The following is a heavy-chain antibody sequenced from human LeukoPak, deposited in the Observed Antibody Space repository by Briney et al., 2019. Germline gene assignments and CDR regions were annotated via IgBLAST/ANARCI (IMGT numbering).Heavy chain of an antibody. CDR2: IYSGGST. Sequence: QPGGSLRLSCAATGFTVSSNYMSWVRQAPGKGLEWVSVIYSGGSTYYADSVKGRFTISKDNAKNSLYLQMNSLRDEDTAVYYCARASYSSSLAHFDYWGRGTLVTVSS. CDR1: GFTVSSNY. CDR3: ARASYSSSLAHFDY. V-gene: IGHV3-53*01. D-gene: IGHD6-13*01. J-gene: IGHJ4*02.